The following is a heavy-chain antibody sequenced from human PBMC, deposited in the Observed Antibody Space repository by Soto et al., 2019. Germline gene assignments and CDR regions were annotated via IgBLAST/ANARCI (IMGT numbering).Heavy chain of an antibody. J-gene: IGHJ6*02. CDR1: GYTFTSYD. CDR3: ARESTLAPGPHYYSYYGMDV. Sequence: ASVKVSCKASGYTFTSYDINWVRQATGQGLEWMGWTNPNSGNTGYAQKFQGRVTMTRNTSISTAYMELSSLRSEDTAVYYCARESTLAPGPHYYSYYGMDVWGQGTTVTVSS. CDR2: TNPNSGNT. D-gene: IGHD1-26*01. V-gene: IGHV1-8*01.